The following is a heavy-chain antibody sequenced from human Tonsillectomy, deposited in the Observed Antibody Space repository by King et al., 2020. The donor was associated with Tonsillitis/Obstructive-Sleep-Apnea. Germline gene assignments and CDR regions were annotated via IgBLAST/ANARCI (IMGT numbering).Heavy chain of an antibody. CDR1: GFTFSSYS. CDR2: ISSSSSYI. D-gene: IGHD2-2*01. V-gene: IGHV3-21*01. J-gene: IGHJ4*02. Sequence: VQLVESGGGLVKPGGSLRLSCAASGFTFSSYSMNWVRQAPGKGLEWVSSISSSSSYIYYADSVKGRFTISRDNAKNSLYLQMNSLRAEDTAVYYCARGEDLVVVPAALDYWGQGTLVTVSS. CDR3: ARGEDLVVVPAALDY.